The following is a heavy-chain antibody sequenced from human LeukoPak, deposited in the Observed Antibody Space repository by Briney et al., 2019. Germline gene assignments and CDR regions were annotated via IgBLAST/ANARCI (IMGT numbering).Heavy chain of an antibody. D-gene: IGHD5-12*01. CDR1: GYTFTTHD. CDR3: ARSGEWLRSGQLDY. J-gene: IGHJ4*02. V-gene: IGHV1-8*01. CDR2: MNPGSGDT. Sequence: ASVKVSCKASGYTFTTHDLTWVRQATGQGLEWMGWMNPGSGDTAYAQNLQGRVTMTTDTSTSTTYMELRSLSSDDTAVYYCARSGEWLRSGQLDYWGQGTLVTVSS.